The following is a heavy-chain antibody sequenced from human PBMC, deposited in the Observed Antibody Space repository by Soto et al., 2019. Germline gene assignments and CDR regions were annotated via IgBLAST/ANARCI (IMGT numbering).Heavy chain of an antibody. CDR1: GFTFSSYS. V-gene: IGHV3-23*01. CDR3: ATVGRPNYFDN. CDR2: ISGGGIET. Sequence: WGSLRLSCSASGFTFSSYSLTWVRHAPGKGLEWVSVISGGGIETLYADSVKGRFAISRDNSKNTLYLQMNSLRADDTAVYYCATVGRPNYFDNWGPGTMVTVST. J-gene: IGHJ4*02.